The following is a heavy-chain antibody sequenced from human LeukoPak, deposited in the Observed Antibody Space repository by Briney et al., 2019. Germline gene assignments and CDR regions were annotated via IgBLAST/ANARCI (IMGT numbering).Heavy chain of an antibody. CDR2: MNPNSGNT. Sequence: GASVKVSCKASGYTFTTFDINWVRQATGQRLEWMGWMNPNSGNTGYAPKFQARVTMTRNTSISTAYIELSNLRSEDTTVYYCARDRIATGNDYWGQGTLVTVSS. J-gene: IGHJ4*02. D-gene: IGHD4-11*01. CDR3: ARDRIATGNDY. CDR1: GYTFTTFD. V-gene: IGHV1-8*01.